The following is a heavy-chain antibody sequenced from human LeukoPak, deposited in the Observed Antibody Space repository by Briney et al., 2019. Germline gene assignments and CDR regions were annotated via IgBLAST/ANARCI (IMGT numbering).Heavy chain of an antibody. J-gene: IGHJ4*02. CDR3: AKDRHGGELYY. V-gene: IGHV3-30*18. CDR1: GFTFSSYG. Sequence: PGGSLRLSCTASGFTFSSYGMHWVRQAPGKGLEWVAVISYDGSNKYYADSVKGRFTITRDNSKNTLYLQMNSLRAEDTAVYYCAKDRHGGELYYWGEARLVCVSS. CDR2: ISYDGSNK. D-gene: IGHD3-16*01.